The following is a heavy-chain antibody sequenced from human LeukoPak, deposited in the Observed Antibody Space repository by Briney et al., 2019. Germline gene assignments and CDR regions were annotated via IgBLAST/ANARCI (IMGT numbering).Heavy chain of an antibody. Sequence: PGGSLRLSCAASGFTFSSFAMAWVRQAPGKGLEWLSAVSSNGGRTYYADSVKGRFTVSRDNSKNTLFLEVNSLRAEDTAIYYCAKESPDYGDPLDYWGQGALVTDSS. CDR3: AKESPDYGDPLDY. CDR1: GFTFSSFA. V-gene: IGHV3-23*01. CDR2: VSSNGGRT. J-gene: IGHJ4*02. D-gene: IGHD4-17*01.